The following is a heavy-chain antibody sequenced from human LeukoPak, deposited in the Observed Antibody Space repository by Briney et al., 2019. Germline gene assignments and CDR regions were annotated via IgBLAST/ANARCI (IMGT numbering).Heavy chain of an antibody. CDR2: ISHSGST. V-gene: IGHV4-59*08. J-gene: IGHJ4*02. D-gene: IGHD6-19*01. Sequence: SETLSLTCTVSGGSISSYYWSWLRQPPGKGLEWIGYISHSGSTNYNPSLKSRVTISVDTSKKQFSLRVNSVTAADTAVYYCARLATAGYLNYWGQGTLVAVSS. CDR1: GGSISSYY. CDR3: ARLATAGYLNY.